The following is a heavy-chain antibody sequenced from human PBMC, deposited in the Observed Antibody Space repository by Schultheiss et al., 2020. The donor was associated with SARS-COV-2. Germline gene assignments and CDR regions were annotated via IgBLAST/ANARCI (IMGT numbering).Heavy chain of an antibody. J-gene: IGHJ3*02. CDR3: ARQVVAGTPDAFDM. V-gene: IGHV4-39*01. CDR1: GGSISSSSYY. Sequence: SETLSLTCTVSGGSISSSSYYWGWIRQHPGKGLEWIGFIYYSGSTNYNPSLKSRVTISVDTSKNQFSLKLSSVTAADTAVYYCARQVVAGTPDAFDMWGQGTLVTVSS. D-gene: IGHD2-15*01. CDR2: IYYSGST.